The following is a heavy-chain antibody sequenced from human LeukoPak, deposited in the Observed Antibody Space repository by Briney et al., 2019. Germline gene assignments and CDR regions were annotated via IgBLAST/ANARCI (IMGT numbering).Heavy chain of an antibody. J-gene: IGHJ4*02. V-gene: IGHV1-3*01. D-gene: IGHD5-12*01. CDR3: ASGGDIVATEMNY. Sequence: ASVKVSCKASGYTFTSYAMHWVRQAPGQRLEWMGWINACNGNTKYSQKFQGRVTITRDTSASTAYMELSSLRSEDTAVYYCASGGDIVATEMNYWGQGTLVTVSS. CDR2: INACNGNT. CDR1: GYTFTSYA.